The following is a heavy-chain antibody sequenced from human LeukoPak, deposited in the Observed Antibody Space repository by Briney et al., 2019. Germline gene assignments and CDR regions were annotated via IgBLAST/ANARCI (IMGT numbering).Heavy chain of an antibody. D-gene: IGHD2-8*02. Sequence: SETLSLMCTVSGGSMNTYYWSWIRQPPGKGLEWIGHIHYSGSTTYNPSLKSRVTISVDVSKNQFSLKLSSVTAADTAVYYCARHKTGGTNPLATWAQGTLVTVSS. CDR3: ARHKTGGTNPLAT. J-gene: IGHJ4*02. CDR2: IHYSGST. V-gene: IGHV4-59*08. CDR1: GGSMNTYY.